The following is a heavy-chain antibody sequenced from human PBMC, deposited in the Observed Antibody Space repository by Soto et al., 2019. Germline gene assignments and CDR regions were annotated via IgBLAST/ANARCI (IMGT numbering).Heavy chain of an antibody. CDR3: ARDIGYIAAYKGPPPPRFDP. CDR1: GYNSTSYY. J-gene: IGHJ5*02. CDR2: INPSGGST. D-gene: IGHD6-13*01. Sequence: ASVKVSCKSSGYNSTSYYMHWVRQSRGQGLEWMGIINPSGGSTSYTQKFQGRVTMTRDTSTSTVYIELSRLRSEDTAVYSCARDIGYIAAYKGPPPPRFDPWGQGTLVTVSS. V-gene: IGHV1-46*01.